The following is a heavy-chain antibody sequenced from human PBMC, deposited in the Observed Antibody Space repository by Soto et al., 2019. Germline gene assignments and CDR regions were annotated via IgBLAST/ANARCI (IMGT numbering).Heavy chain of an antibody. CDR3: ARDLRYYGSGTFYPHGAPGGMDV. J-gene: IGHJ6*02. Sequence: PSETLSLTCTVSGGSISSSNYHWGWIRQPPGKGLEWIGSMYYSGSAYYNPSLKSRVTISVDTSKNQFSLNLSSATAADTAVYYCARDLRYYGSGTFYPHGAPGGMDVWGQGTTVTVS. V-gene: IGHV4-39*07. CDR1: GGSISSSNYH. CDR2: MYYSGSA. D-gene: IGHD3-10*01.